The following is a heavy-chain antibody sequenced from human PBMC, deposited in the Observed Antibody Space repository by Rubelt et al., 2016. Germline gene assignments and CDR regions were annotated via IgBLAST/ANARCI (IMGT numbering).Heavy chain of an antibody. D-gene: IGHD1-26*01. CDR1: DTPINRGYY. V-gene: IGHV4-38-2*01. Sequence: QVRLQESGPELVKPSETLSLTCDVSDTPINRGYYWGWIRQPPGKGLEWIGSIYFRGTTYYNPSLNSRVTISLDTPKNQFSLKRSSVTDGDTAVYYCARGLVDFRYWGQGTLVTVSS. J-gene: IGHJ4*02. CDR2: IYFRGTT. CDR3: ARGLVDFRY.